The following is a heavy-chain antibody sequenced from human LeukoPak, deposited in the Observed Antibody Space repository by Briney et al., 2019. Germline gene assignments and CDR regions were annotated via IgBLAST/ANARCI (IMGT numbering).Heavy chain of an antibody. J-gene: IGHJ4*02. V-gene: IGHV4-59*01. D-gene: IGHD4-17*01. CDR3: ARVGWATVTTFGFDY. CDR2: IYYSGST. Sequence: SETLSLTCAVYSGSFSGYYWSWIRQAPGKGLEWIGNIYYSGSTNYNPSLKSRVTISVDTSKNQFSLKLSSVTAADTAVYYCARVGWATVTTFGFDYWGQGTLVTVSS. CDR1: SGSFSGYY.